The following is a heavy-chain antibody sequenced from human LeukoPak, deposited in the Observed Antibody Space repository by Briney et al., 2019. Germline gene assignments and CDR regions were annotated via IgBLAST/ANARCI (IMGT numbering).Heavy chain of an antibody. Sequence: GGSLRLSCAASGFTFSGYYMSWIRQAPGKGLECVSHISSSSSYTNYADSVKGRFTISRDNAKNSLYLQMNSLRAEDTAVYYCARARYAAPVDYWGQGTLVTVSS. V-gene: IGHV3-11*05. CDR3: ARARYAAPVDY. J-gene: IGHJ4*02. D-gene: IGHD2-2*01. CDR1: GFTFSGYY. CDR2: ISSSSSYT.